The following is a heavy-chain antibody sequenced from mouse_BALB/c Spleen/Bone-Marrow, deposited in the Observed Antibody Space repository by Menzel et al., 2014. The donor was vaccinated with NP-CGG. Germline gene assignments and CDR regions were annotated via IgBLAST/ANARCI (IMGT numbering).Heavy chain of an antibody. CDR1: GFSLTSYG. J-gene: IGHJ4*01. CDR3: ARDRYGNYFYYAMDY. V-gene: IGHV2-9*02. CDR2: IWAGGST. D-gene: IGHD2-10*02. Sequence: VKLVESGPGLVAPSQSLSIPCTVSGFSLTSYGVHWVRQPPGKGLEWLGVIWAGGSTNYNSALMSRLSISKDNSKSQVFLKMNSLQTDDTAMYYCARDRYGNYFYYAMDYWGQGTSVTVSS.